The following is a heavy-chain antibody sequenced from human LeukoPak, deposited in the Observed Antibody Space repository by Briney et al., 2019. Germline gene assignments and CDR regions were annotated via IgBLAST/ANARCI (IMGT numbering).Heavy chain of an antibody. D-gene: IGHD3-9*01. Sequence: PSETLSLTCTVSGGSIGSSSYYWGWIRQPPGKGLEWIGSIYYSGSTYYNPSLKSRVTISVDTSKNQFSLKLSSVTVADTAVYYCARHPLYYDILTGYYSQGTDYWGQGTLVTVSS. CDR3: ARHPLYYDILTGYYSQGTDY. CDR1: GGSIGSSSYY. V-gene: IGHV4-39*01. J-gene: IGHJ4*02. CDR2: IYYSGST.